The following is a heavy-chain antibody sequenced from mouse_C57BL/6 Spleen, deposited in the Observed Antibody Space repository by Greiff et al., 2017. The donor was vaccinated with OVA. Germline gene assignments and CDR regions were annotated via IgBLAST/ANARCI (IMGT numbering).Heavy chain of an antibody. D-gene: IGHD2-12*01. Sequence: EVQGVESGAGLVKPGGSLKLSCAASGFTFSSYAMSWVRQTPEKRLEWVAYISSGGDYIYYADTVKGRFTISRDNARNTLYLQMSSLKSEDTAMYYCTRDPYYSLDWYFDVWGTGTTVTVSS. V-gene: IGHV5-9-1*02. CDR1: GFTFSSYA. J-gene: IGHJ1*03. CDR3: TRDPYYSLDWYFDV. CDR2: ISSGGDYI.